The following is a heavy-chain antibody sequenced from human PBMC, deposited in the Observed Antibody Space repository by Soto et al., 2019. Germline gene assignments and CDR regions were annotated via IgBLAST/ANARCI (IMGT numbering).Heavy chain of an antibody. Sequence: SQTLSLTCAISGDSVSSNSAAWNWIRQSPSRGLEWLGRTYYRSKWYNDYAVSVKSRITINPDTSKNQFSLQLNSVTPEDTAVYYCARDTRNGYSYCYVNYGRDVWGQGTTFRVS. V-gene: IGHV6-1*01. CDR3: ARDTRNGYSYCYVNYGRDV. CDR1: GDSVSSNSAA. J-gene: IGHJ6*02. D-gene: IGHD5-18*01. CDR2: TYYRSKWYN.